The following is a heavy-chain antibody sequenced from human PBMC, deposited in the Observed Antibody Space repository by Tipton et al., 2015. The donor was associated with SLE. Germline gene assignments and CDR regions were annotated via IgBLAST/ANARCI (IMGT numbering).Heavy chain of an antibody. CDR3: ARGIGAFDI. Sequence: TLSLTCTVSGISSGYYWSWIRQPPGRGLEWIGEINHSGRTNYKSSLKSRVTISVDTSKNQFSLKLSSVTAADTAVYYCARGIGAFDIWGQGTMVTVSS. CDR2: INHSGRT. CDR1: GISSGYY. J-gene: IGHJ3*02. V-gene: IGHV4-34*01.